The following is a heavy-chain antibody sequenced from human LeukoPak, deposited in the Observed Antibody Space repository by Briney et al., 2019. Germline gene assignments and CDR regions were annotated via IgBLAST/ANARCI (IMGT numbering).Heavy chain of an antibody. CDR1: GFTFSSYA. Sequence: GGSLRLSCAASGFTFSSYAMSWVRQTPGKGLEWVSGISDNGGSTYYADSVKGRFTIYRDNSKNTLYLQMNSLRAEDTAVYYCASPLTSNYYDSSGYYGSTFDYWGQGTLVTVSS. CDR3: ASPLTSNYYDSSGYYGSTFDY. CDR2: ISDNGGST. D-gene: IGHD3-22*01. J-gene: IGHJ4*02. V-gene: IGHV3-23*01.